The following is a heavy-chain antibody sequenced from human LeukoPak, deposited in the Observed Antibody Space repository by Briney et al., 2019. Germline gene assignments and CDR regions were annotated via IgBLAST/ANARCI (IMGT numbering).Heavy chain of an antibody. CDR3: ARASSKQLAGYLPDGFDI. D-gene: IGHD3-9*01. Sequence: GGSLRLSCAASGFTFSSYSMNWVRQAPGKGLEWVSSISSSGTYVYYADSVKGRFTISRDNAKNSLSLQMNSLRADDAAVYYCARASSKQLAGYLPDGFDIWGQGIMVTVSS. CDR2: ISSSGTYV. J-gene: IGHJ3*02. V-gene: IGHV3-21*01. CDR1: GFTFSSYS.